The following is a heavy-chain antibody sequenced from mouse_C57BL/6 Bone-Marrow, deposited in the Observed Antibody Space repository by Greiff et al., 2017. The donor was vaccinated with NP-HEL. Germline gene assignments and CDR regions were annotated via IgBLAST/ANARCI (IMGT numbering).Heavy chain of an antibody. D-gene: IGHD1-1*01. CDR1: GYTFTDYY. J-gene: IGHJ2*01. CDR2: IYPGSGNT. CDR3: ARSITTDYFDY. V-gene: IGHV1-76*01. Sequence: VQLQQSGAELVRPGASVKLSCKASGYTFTDYYINWVKQRPGQGLEWIARIYPGSGNTYYNEKFKGKATMTAEKSSSTAYMQLSSLTSEDSAVYFCARSITTDYFDYWGQGTTLTVSS.